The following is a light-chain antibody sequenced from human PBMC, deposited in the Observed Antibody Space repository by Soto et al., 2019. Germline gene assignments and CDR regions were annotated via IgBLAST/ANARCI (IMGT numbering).Light chain of an antibody. CDR1: QSLLYRNGFHY. CDR2: LGS. Sequence: DIVMTQSPLSLPVSPGEPASISCRSSQSLLYRNGFHYLDWYLQKPGQSPQLLIYLGSNRASGVPDRFSGSGSSTDFTLKISRVEAEDVGVYYCMQALQTPLTFGQGTRLEIK. CDR3: MQALQTPLT. J-gene: IGKJ5*01. V-gene: IGKV2-28*01.